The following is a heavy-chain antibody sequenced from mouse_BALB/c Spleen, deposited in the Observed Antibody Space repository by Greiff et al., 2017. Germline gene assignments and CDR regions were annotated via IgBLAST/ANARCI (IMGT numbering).Heavy chain of an antibody. Sequence: QVQLKQSGAELVRPGASVTLSCKASGYTFTDYEMHWVKQTPVHGLEWIGAIDPETGGTAYNQKFKGKATLTADKSSSTAYMELRSLTSEDSAVYYCTRLQRRFAYWGQGTLVTVSA. D-gene: IGHD2-12*01. CDR3: TRLQRRFAY. J-gene: IGHJ3*01. CDR2: IDPETGGT. CDR1: GYTFTDYE. V-gene: IGHV1-15*01.